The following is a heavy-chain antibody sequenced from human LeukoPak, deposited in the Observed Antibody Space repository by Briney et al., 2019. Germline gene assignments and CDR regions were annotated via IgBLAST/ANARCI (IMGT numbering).Heavy chain of an antibody. J-gene: IGHJ3*02. CDR3: AREKSRQQLVGDAFDI. CDR1: GFTFSSYG. V-gene: IGHV3-33*01. CDR2: IWYDGSNK. Sequence: PAGSLRLSCAASGFTFSSYGMHWVRQAPGKGLEWVAVIWYDGSNKYYADSVKGRFTISRDNSKNTLYLQMNSLRAEDTAVYYCAREKSRQQLVGDAFDIWGQGTMVTVSS. D-gene: IGHD6-13*01.